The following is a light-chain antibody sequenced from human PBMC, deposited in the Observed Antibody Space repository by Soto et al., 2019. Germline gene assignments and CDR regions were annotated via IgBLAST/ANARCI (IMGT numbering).Light chain of an antibody. CDR2: DAS. V-gene: IGKV1-5*01. Sequence: DIQMTHSPSTLSASVGDRVTITCRASQSISSWLAWYQQKPGKAPKLLIYDASNLDSGAPSRFSGSGSGTEFTLTISSLQPDDFATYYCQQYNNYSWTFGQGTKVDIK. J-gene: IGKJ1*01. CDR3: QQYNNYSWT. CDR1: QSISSW.